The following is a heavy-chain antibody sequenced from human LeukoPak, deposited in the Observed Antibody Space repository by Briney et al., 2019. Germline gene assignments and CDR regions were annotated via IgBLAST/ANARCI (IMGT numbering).Heavy chain of an antibody. CDR1: GGSISSYY. CDR3: ASGSSTWGLLPKFCFDY. D-gene: IGHD6-13*01. CDR2: VYPSGNT. Sequence: SETLSLTCVVSGGSISSYYWSWIRQPAGKGLEWIGRVYPSGNTDCNPSLKSRVTMSVDTTKSQFSLKLSSVTAADTAVYFCASGSSTWGLLPKFCFDYWGQGTLVTVSS. V-gene: IGHV4-4*07. J-gene: IGHJ4*02.